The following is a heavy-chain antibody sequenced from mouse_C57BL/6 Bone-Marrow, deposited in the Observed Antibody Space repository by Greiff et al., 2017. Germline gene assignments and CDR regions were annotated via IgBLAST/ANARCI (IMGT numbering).Heavy chain of an antibody. V-gene: IGHV1-7*01. CDR1: GYTFTSYW. J-gene: IGHJ3*01. D-gene: IGHD2-4*01. CDR2: INPSSGYT. Sequence: VQGVESGAELAKPGASVKLSCKASGYTFTSYWMHWVKQRPGQGLEWIGYINPSSGYTKYNQKFKDKATLTADKSSSTAYMQLSSLTYEDSAVYYCARSDYDAWFAYWGQGTLVTVSA. CDR3: ARSDYDAWFAY.